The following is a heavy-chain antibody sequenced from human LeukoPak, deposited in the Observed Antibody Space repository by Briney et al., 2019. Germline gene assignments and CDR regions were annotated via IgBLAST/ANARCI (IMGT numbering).Heavy chain of an antibody. D-gene: IGHD3-22*01. CDR2: ISSSGSTI. CDR3: ARVTPESMIVVVRGAFDI. Sequence: PGGSLRLSCITSGFSFSDYYMSWIRQAPGKGLEWVSYISSSGSTIYYADSVKGRFTISRDNAKNSLYLQMNSLRAEDTAVYYCARVTPESMIVVVRGAFDIWGQGTMVTVSS. V-gene: IGHV3-11*01. CDR1: GFSFSDYY. J-gene: IGHJ3*02.